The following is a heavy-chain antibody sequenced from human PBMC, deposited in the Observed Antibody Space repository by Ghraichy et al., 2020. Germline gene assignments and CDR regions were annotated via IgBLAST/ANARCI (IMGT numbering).Heavy chain of an antibody. CDR1: GFTFSSYS. V-gene: IGHV3-21*01. J-gene: IGHJ6*03. CDR3: ASLDIVVVPSVQGGWNADYMDV. D-gene: IGHD2-2*03. Sequence: GGSLRLSCAASGFTFSSYSMNWVRQAPGKGLEWVSSISSSSSYIYYADSVKGRFTISRDNAKNSLYLQMNSLRAEDTAVYYCASLDIVVVPSVQGGWNADYMDVWGKGTTVTVSS. CDR2: ISSSSSYI.